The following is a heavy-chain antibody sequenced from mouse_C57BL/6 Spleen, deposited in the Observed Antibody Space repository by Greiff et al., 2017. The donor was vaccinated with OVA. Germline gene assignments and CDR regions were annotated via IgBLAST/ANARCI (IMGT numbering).Heavy chain of an antibody. D-gene: IGHD4-1*01. Sequence: VQLQQPGAELVRPGSSVKLSCKASGYTFTSYWMHWVKQRPIQGLEWIGNIDPSDSETHYNQKFKDKATLTVDKSSSTAYMQLSSLTSEDSAVYYCARRLGPYAMDYWGQGTSVTVSS. CDR3: ARRLGPYAMDY. CDR1: GYTFTSYW. CDR2: IDPSDSET. J-gene: IGHJ4*01. V-gene: IGHV1-52*01.